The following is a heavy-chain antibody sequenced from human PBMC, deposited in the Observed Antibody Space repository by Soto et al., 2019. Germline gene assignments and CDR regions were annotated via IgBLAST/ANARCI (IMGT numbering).Heavy chain of an antibody. D-gene: IGHD6-13*01. V-gene: IGHV1-18*01. J-gene: IGHJ4*02. CDR3: ARVYSSSWKGLVY. CDR2: ITTHKDNT. Sequence: QLVQSGPEVKKPGSSVKVSCTAFGYTFISYGIGWVRQAPGQGLEWMGWITTHKDNTYHAQQFKGRVTFTTDTSKSTAYMELTSLTSADAAVYYFARVYSSSWKGLVYWGQGTLVPVSS. CDR1: GYTFISYG.